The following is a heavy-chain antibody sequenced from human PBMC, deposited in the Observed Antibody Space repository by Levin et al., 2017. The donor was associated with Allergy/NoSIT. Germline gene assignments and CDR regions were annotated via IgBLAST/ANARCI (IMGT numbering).Heavy chain of an antibody. CDR3: ANKVAPSGYPYPG. Sequence: GGSLRLSCAASGFTFSSYAMTWVRQAPGKGLEWVSAISGSGGSTYYADSVKGRFTISRDNSKNTLYLQMNSLRAEDTAVYYCANKVAPSGYPYPGWGQGTLVTVSS. J-gene: IGHJ4*02. CDR2: ISGSGGST. D-gene: IGHD3-3*01. V-gene: IGHV3-23*01. CDR1: GFTFSSYA.